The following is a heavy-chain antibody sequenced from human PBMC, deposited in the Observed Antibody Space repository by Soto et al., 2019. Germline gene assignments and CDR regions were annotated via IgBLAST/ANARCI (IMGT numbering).Heavy chain of an antibody. CDR1: GFPFNTYA. CDR3: AKVLRPGLVVHTKGGFAP. D-gene: IGHD3-10*01. V-gene: IGHV3-23*01. CDR2: TSIGGNT. J-gene: IGHJ5*02. Sequence: PGGSLRLSCEASGFPFNTYAMTWFRQLPGMGLEWVSTTSIGGNTDFAESVRGRFSVSRDNSKNTLYLQMTNLRAEDAAIYFCAKVLRPGLVVHTKGGFAPWGQGPRVTVPS.